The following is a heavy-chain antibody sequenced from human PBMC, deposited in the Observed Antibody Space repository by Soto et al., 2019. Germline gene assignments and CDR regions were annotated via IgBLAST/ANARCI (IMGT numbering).Heavy chain of an antibody. CDR1: GFTFTDFK. Sequence: GGSLRLSCAASGFTFTDFKMIWVRQAPGKGLEWVSFISSGGSYICYADSVKGRFTISRDNSKNSLYLQMNSLRAEDTAVYYCARGHDYWGQGTLVTVSS. CDR2: ISSGGSYI. V-gene: IGHV3-21*01. CDR3: ARGHDY. J-gene: IGHJ4*02.